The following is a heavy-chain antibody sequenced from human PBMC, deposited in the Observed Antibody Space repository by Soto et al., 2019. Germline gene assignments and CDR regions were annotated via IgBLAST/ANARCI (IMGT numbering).Heavy chain of an antibody. V-gene: IGHV1-18*01. D-gene: IGHD3-22*01. J-gene: IGHJ6*02. CDR2: ISAYNGNT. CDR1: GYTFTSYG. Sequence: ASVKVSCKASGYTFTSYGISWVRQAPGQGLEWMGWISAYNGNTNYAQKLQGRVTMTTDTSTSTAYMELRSLRPDDTAVYYCARDYYDSSGYGPYGMDVWGQGTTVTVSS. CDR3: ARDYYDSSGYGPYGMDV.